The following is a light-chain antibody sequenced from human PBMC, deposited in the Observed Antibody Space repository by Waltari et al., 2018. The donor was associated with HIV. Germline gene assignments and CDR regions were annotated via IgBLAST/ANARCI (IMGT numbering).Light chain of an antibody. J-gene: IGLJ3*02. CDR2: DNA. V-gene: IGLV1-51*01. Sequence: QSMLTQPPSVSAAPGQKVTISCSGTGSNLANNYVSWYQHLPGAAPKLVIYDNANRPSGIPYRFSGSKSGASATLVITGLQTGDEGDYYCGTWDSSLNAGVFGGGTKLTVL. CDR1: GSNLANNY. CDR3: GTWDSSLNAGV.